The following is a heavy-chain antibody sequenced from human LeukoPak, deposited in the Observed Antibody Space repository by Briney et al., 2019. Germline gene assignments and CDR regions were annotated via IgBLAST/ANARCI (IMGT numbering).Heavy chain of an antibody. CDR2: IYSGGST. V-gene: IGHV3-66*01. J-gene: IGHJ6*03. CDR3: AFYYYDYYYMDV. Sequence: GGSLRLSCAASGFTVSSNYMSWVRQAPGKGLEWVSVIYSGGSTYYADSVKGRFTISRDNSKNTLYLQMNSLRAEDTAVYYCAFYYYDYYYMDVWGKGTTVTISS. CDR1: GFTVSSNY.